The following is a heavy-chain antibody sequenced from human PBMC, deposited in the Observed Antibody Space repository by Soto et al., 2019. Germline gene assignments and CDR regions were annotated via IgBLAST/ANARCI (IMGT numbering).Heavy chain of an antibody. CDR2: INSDGSST. CDR3: VRTSLVVAAATLDDY. CDR1: GFTFSSYW. J-gene: IGHJ4*02. Sequence: EVQLVESGGGLVQPGGSLRLSCAASGFTFSSYWMHWVRQAPGKGLVWVSRINSDGSSTSYADSVKGRFTISRDNAKNTLYLQMNSLRDEDTAVYYCVRTSLVVAAATLDDYWGQGTLVTVSS. D-gene: IGHD2-15*01. V-gene: IGHV3-74*01.